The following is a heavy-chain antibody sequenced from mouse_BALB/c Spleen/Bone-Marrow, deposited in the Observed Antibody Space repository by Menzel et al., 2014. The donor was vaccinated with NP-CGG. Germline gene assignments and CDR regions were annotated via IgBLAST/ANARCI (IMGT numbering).Heavy chain of an antibody. CDR1: GYTFTSYW. Sequence: QFQLQQSGAELAKPGASVKMSCKASGYTFTSYWMHWVKQRPGQGLEWIGHINPSTGYTEYNQKLKDKATLTADKSSSTAYMQLSSLTSEDSAVYYCARYHYGYDGFAYRSQGPLVTASA. CDR3: ARYHYGYDGFAY. J-gene: IGHJ3*01. CDR2: INPSTGYT. V-gene: IGHV1-7*01. D-gene: IGHD2-2*01.